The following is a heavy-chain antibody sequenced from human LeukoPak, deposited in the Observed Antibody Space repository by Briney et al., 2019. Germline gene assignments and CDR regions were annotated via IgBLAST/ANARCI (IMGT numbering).Heavy chain of an antibody. CDR2: IYHSGKT. D-gene: IGHD6-13*01. CDR3: ARDRRSSSSRYYYYMDV. V-gene: IGHV4-38-2*02. Sequence: PSETLSLTCTVSGYSISSGYYWGWIRQPPGKGLEWIGTIYHSGKTYYNPSLKSRVTISIDTSKNQFSLKLSSVTAADTAVFYCARDRRSSSSRYYYYMDVWGKGTTVTVSS. CDR1: GYSISSGYY. J-gene: IGHJ6*03.